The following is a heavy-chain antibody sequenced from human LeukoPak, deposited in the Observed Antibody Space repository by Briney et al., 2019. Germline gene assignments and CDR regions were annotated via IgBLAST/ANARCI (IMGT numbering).Heavy chain of an antibody. V-gene: IGHV4-59*08. CDR1: GGSINSYY. J-gene: IGHJ5*02. CDR2: IYYSGST. D-gene: IGHD6-19*01. Sequence: SETLSLTCTVSGGSINSYYWSWIRQPPGKGLEWIAYIYYSGSTNYNPSLKSRVTISVDTSKNQFSLKLSSVTAAGTAVYYCARHSTSGWNWFDPWGQGTLVTVSS. CDR3: ARHSTSGWNWFDP.